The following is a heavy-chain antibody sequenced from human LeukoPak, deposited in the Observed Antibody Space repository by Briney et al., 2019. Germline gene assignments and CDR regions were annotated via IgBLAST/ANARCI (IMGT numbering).Heavy chain of an antibody. Sequence: SETLSLTCTVSGGSISSSRYYWSWIRQPPGKGLEWIGYVYNSGNTNYNPTNYNPSLKSRVSISRDTSKNQFSLKLTSVTAADTAVYYCAREENYAFDIWGQGTMVTVSS. CDR3: AREENYAFDI. CDR1: GGSISSSRYY. CDR2: VYNSGNTNYNPT. V-gene: IGHV4-61*01. J-gene: IGHJ3*02.